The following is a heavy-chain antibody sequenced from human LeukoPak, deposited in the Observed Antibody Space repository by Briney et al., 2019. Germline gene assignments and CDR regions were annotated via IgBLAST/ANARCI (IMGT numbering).Heavy chain of an antibody. CDR3: ARDRDGSGREGWFDP. Sequence: PGGSLRLSCAASGFTFSSYAMHWVRQAPGKGLEWVAVISYDGSNKYYADSVKGRFTISRDNSKNTLYLQMNSLRAEDTAVYYCARDRDGSGREGWFDPWGQGTLVTVPS. J-gene: IGHJ5*02. CDR2: ISYDGSNK. D-gene: IGHD3-10*01. V-gene: IGHV3-30*04. CDR1: GFTFSSYA.